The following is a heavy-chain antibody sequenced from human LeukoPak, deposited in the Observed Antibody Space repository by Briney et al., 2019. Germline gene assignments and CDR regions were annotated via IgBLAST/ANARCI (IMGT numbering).Heavy chain of an antibody. CDR2: IYYSGST. V-gene: IGHV4-59*01. Sequence: SEALSLTCTVSGGSISSYSWSWVRQPPGKGLEWVGYIYYSGSTNYNPSLKSRVTISVDTSKNQFSLKLSSVTAADTAVYYCARAYCSSTSCGWFDPWGQGTLVTVSS. D-gene: IGHD2-2*01. CDR1: GGSISSYS. CDR3: ARAYCSSTSCGWFDP. J-gene: IGHJ5*02.